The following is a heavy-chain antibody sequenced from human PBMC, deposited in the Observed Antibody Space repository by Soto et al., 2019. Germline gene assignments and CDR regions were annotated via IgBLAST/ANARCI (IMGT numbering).Heavy chain of an antibody. CDR3: TTHSADIVVMPATYGMDV. D-gene: IGHD2-2*01. V-gene: IGHV3-15*01. J-gene: IGHJ6*02. CDR2: IKSMTDGGTR. CDR1: GFTFSNAW. Sequence: EVQLVESGGGLVKPGGSLRLSCAASGFTFSNAWMTWVRQAPGKGLEWVGHIKSMTDGGTRNYAAPVKGRFTISREDSKNPLYMQMKSLKTQHAAVYYCTTHSADIVVMPATYGMDVWGQGTTVAVSS.